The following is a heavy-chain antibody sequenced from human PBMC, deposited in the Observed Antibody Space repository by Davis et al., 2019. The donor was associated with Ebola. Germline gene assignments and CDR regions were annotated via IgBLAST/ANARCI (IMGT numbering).Heavy chain of an antibody. CDR1: GGTFTNYA. CDR3: ARGKWFDP. V-gene: IGHV1-69*06. CDR2: IIPVFDTK. J-gene: IGHJ5*02. Sequence: SVKVSCKTSGGTFTNYAVNCARQPPGQGREWLGRIIPVFDTKDYAQKFHGRVPLTADKATNTAYIELSGLRFDDTAVYDCARGKWFDPWGQGTLV.